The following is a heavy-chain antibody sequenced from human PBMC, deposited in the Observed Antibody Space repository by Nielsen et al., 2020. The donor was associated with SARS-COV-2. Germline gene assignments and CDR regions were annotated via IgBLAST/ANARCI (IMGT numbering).Heavy chain of an antibody. CDR2: IYYSGSS. J-gene: IGHJ6*02. V-gene: IGHV4-59*12. D-gene: IGHD3-10*01. Sequence: WIRQPPGKGLEWIGYIYYSGSSNSNPSPKSRVTISVDTSKNQFSLKLSSVTAADTAVYYCARGRYYYGSGSYYNGYYYYYGMDVWGQGTTVTVSS. CDR3: ARGRYYYGSGSYYNGYYYYYGMDV.